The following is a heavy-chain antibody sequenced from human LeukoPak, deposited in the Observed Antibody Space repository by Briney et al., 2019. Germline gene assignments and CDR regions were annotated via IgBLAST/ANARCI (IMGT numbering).Heavy chain of an antibody. D-gene: IGHD4-17*01. CDR3: ARDYGDYQFDY. Sequence: SETLSLTCTVSGGSISSGVNYWSWIRQHPGKGLEWIGYIYNSGSTYYNPSLKSRVTISVDTSTNQLSLKLSSVTAADTAVYYCARDYGDYQFDYWGQGTLVTVSS. CDR1: GGSISSGVNY. J-gene: IGHJ4*02. CDR2: IYNSGST. V-gene: IGHV4-31*03.